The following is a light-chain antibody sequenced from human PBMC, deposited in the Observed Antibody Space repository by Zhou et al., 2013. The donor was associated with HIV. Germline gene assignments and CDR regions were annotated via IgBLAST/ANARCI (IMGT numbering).Light chain of an antibody. V-gene: IGKV3-20*01. J-gene: IGKJ4*01. CDR2: GAS. Sequence: EIVLTQSPGTLSLSPGERATLSCRASQSVSSSYLAWYQQKPGQAPRLLIYGASSRATGIPDRFSGSGSGTDFTLTISRLEPEDFAVYYCQQYGSSLALTFGGGTKVGDQT. CDR3: QQYGSSLALT. CDR1: QSVSSSY.